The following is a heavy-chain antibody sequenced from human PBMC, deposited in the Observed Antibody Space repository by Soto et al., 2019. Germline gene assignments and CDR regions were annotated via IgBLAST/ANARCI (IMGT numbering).Heavy chain of an antibody. Sequence: QVQLQESGPGLVKPSQTLSLTCTVSGGSISSGGYYWSWIRQHPGKGLEWIGYIYYSGRTYYNPSLKSRVTISVDTSKNQFSLKLSSVTAADTAVYYCARTRSRVGDIDYWGQGTLVTVSS. CDR2: IYYSGRT. CDR3: ARTRSRVGDIDY. V-gene: IGHV4-31*03. J-gene: IGHJ4*02. CDR1: GGSISSGGYY. D-gene: IGHD4-17*01.